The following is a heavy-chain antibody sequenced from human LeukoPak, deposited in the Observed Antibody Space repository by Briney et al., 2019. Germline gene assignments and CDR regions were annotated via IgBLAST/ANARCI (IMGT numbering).Heavy chain of an antibody. J-gene: IGHJ4*02. CDR3: ARGGRVATIRRNYFDY. CDR2: INHSGGT. CDR1: GGSFSGYY. V-gene: IGHV4-34*01. D-gene: IGHD5-12*01. Sequence: SETLSLTCAVYGGSFSGYYWSWIRQPPGKGLEWIGEINHSGGTNYNPSLKSRVTISVDTSKNQFSLKLSSVTAADTAVYYCARGGRVATIRRNYFDYWGQGTLVTVSS.